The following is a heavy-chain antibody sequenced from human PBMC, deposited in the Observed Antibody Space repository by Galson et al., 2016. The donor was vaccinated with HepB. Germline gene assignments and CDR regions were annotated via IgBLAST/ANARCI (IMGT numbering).Heavy chain of an antibody. CDR2: ISFDGSKK. J-gene: IGHJ6*02. CDR1: EFTFGYYA. D-gene: IGHD2-2*01. Sequence: SLRLSCAASEFTFGYYAMHWVRQAPGKGLEWVAVISFDGSKKYYADSVKGRFTISRDKTKNTLHLQMNSLRTEDTAVYFCARDVGGWAVSRPADMGIIFWGMDVWGQGTTVSVSS. CDR3: ARDVGGWAVSRPADMGIIFWGMDV. V-gene: IGHV3-30*03.